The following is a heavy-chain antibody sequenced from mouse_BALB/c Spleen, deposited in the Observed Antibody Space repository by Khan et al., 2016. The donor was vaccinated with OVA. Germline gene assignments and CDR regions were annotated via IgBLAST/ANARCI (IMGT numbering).Heavy chain of an antibody. CDR2: ISYSGST. D-gene: IGHD2-3*01. CDR3: ARSDDGYAMDY. V-gene: IGHV3-8*02. Sequence: EVQLQESGPSLVKPSQTLSLTCSVTGDSITSVYWNWIRKFPGNKLEYMGYISYSGSTYYNPSLKSRISITRDTSKNQYYLQLNSVTTEDTATYYCARSDDGYAMDYWGQGTSVTVSS. J-gene: IGHJ4*01. CDR1: GDSITSVY.